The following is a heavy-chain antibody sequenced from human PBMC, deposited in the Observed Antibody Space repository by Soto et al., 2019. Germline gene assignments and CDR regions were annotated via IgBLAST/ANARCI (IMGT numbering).Heavy chain of an antibody. J-gene: IGHJ5*02. D-gene: IGHD2-21*01. CDR2: IYHSGST. Sequence: QVQLQESGPRLVKPSQTLSLTCTVSGDSISRGGYYWNWLRQHPRKGLEWIGYIYHSGSTIYNPSLKSRVTISVDTSKNRLSLELSNVTAPDTAIYYCARDGAGAYGLGWFDPWGQGILVTVSS. CDR3: ARDGAGAYGLGWFDP. CDR1: GDSISRGGYY. V-gene: IGHV4-31*03.